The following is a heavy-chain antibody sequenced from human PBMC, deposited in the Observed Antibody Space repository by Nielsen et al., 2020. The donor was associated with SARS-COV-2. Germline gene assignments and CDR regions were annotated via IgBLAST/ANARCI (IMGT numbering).Heavy chain of an antibody. V-gene: IGHV3-21*01. CDR2: ISSSSSYI. CDR3: ARWPGDIERITIFGVNYYMDV. CDR1: GFTFSSYS. D-gene: IGHD3-3*01. J-gene: IGHJ6*03. Sequence: GESLKISCAASGFTFSSYSMNWVRQAPGKGLEWVSSISSSSSYIYYADSVKGRFTISRDNAKNSLYLQMNSLRAEDTAVYYCARWPGDIERITIFGVNYYMDVWGKGTTVTVSS.